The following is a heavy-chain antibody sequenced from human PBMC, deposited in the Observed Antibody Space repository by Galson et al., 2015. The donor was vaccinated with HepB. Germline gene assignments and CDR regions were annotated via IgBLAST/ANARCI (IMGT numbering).Heavy chain of an antibody. D-gene: IGHD3-22*01. CDR3: AKGVGSGYLTYFDY. J-gene: IGHJ4*02. V-gene: IGHV3-23*01. CDR2: ISGGGGST. CDR1: GFTFNSYA. Sequence: LRLSCAASGFTFNSYAMNWVRQAPGKGLEWVSVISGGGGSTYYADSVKGRFTISRDNSKNTMYLQMNSLRAEDTAVYYCAKGVGSGYLTYFDYWGQGTLVTVSS.